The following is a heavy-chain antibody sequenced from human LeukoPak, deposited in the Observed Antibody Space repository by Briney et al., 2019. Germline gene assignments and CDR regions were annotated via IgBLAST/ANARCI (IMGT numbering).Heavy chain of an antibody. CDR1: GFTVSSNY. CDR3: ASPYCSGGSCYSRGNYYYGMDV. CDR2: IYSGGST. Sequence: GGSLRLSCAASGFTVSSNYMSWVRQAPGKGLEWVSVIYSGGSTYYADSVKGRFTISRDNSKNTLYLQMNSLRAEDTAVYYCASPYCSGGSCYSRGNYYYGMDVWGQGTTVTVSS. D-gene: IGHD2-15*01. J-gene: IGHJ6*02. V-gene: IGHV3-53*01.